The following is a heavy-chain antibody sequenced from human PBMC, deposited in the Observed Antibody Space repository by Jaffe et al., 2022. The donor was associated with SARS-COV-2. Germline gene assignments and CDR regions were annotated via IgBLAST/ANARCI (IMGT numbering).Heavy chain of an antibody. V-gene: IGHV3-74*01. J-gene: IGHJ4*02. CDR1: GFTFSSYW. CDR3: ARGDRYCTNGVCYMRYRNSAFDY. D-gene: IGHD2-8*01. Sequence: EVLLVESGGGLVQPGGSLRLSCAASGFTFSSYWMHWVRQAPGKGLVWVSRINSDGSSISYADSVKGRFTISRDNAKNTLYLQMNSLSAEDTAVYYCARGDRYCTNGVCYMRYRNSAFDYWGQGTLVTVSS. CDR2: INSDGSSI.